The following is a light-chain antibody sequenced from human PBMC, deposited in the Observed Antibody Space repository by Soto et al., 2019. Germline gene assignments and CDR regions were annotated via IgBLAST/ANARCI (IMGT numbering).Light chain of an antibody. V-gene: IGLV2-11*01. Sequence: QSVLTQPRSVSGSPGESVTISCTGTSSDVGGYDYVPWYQQHPGKAPKLMIYDVSKRPSGVPDRFSGSKSGNTASLTISGLQAEDEADYYCCSYAGIYTPFGGGTKVTVL. J-gene: IGLJ2*01. CDR2: DVS. CDR1: SSDVGGYDY. CDR3: CSYAGIYTP.